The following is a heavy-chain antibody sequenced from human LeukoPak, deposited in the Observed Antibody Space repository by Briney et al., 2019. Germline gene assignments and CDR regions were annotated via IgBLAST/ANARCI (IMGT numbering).Heavy chain of an antibody. CDR1: GGSISSSNW. Sequence: SGTLSLTCAVSGGSISSSNWWSWVRQPPGKGLGWIGEIYHSGSTNYNPSLKSRVTMSVDKSKNQFSLKLSSVTAADTAVYYCARLYYASGGVFDPWGQGTLVTVSS. V-gene: IGHV4-4*02. D-gene: IGHD3-10*01. CDR3: ARLYYASGGVFDP. CDR2: IYHSGST. J-gene: IGHJ5*02.